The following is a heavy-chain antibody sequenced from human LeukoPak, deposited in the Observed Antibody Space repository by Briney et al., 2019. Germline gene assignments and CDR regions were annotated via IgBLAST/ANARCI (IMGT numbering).Heavy chain of an antibody. CDR1: GYTFTSYY. Sequence: ASVKASCKASGYTFTSYYMHWVRQAPGQGLEWMGIINPSGGSTSYAQKFQGRVTMTRDTSTSTVYMELSSLRSEDTAVYYCARDRLPDFWSGYYSYYYYGMDVWGQGTTVTVSS. J-gene: IGHJ6*02. V-gene: IGHV1-46*01. CDR3: ARDRLPDFWSGYYSYYYYGMDV. D-gene: IGHD3-3*01. CDR2: INPSGGST.